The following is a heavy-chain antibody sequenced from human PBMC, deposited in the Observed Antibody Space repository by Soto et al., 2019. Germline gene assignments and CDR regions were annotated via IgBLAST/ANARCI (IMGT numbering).Heavy chain of an antibody. V-gene: IGHV3-66*01. CDR3: ARDAIAARPHYYYYYYMDV. Sequence: GSLRLSCAASGFTVSSNYMSWVRQAPGKGLEWVSVIYSGGSTYYADSVKGRFTISRDNSKNTLYLQMNSLRAEDTAVYYCARDAIAARPHYYYYYYMDVWGKGTTVTVSS. CDR2: IYSGGST. CDR1: GFTVSSNY. D-gene: IGHD6-6*01. J-gene: IGHJ6*03.